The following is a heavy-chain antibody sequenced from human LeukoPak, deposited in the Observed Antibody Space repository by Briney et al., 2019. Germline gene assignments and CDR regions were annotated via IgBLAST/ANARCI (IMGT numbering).Heavy chain of an antibody. Sequence: GGSLRLSCAASGFTFSSYSMNWVRQAPGKGLEWVSSISRSSSYIYYADSVKGRFTISRDNAKNSLYLQMNSLRAEDTAVYYCARAAGHYYFDYWGQGTLVTVSS. CDR2: ISRSSSYI. D-gene: IGHD6-13*01. J-gene: IGHJ4*02. CDR1: GFTFSSYS. V-gene: IGHV3-21*01. CDR3: ARAAGHYYFDY.